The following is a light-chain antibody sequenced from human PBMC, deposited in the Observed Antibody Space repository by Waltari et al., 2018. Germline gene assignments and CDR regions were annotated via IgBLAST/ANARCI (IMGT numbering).Light chain of an antibody. V-gene: IGKV1-39*01. J-gene: IGKJ1*01. CDR1: QSISSY. Sequence: DIQMTQSPSSLSASVVDIVTITCRASQSISSYLNWFQQKPGKAPKLLIYAASSLQSGVPSRFSGSGSGTDFTLTISSLQPEDFATYYCQQSYSTAWTFGQGTKVEIK. CDR3: QQSYSTAWT. CDR2: AAS.